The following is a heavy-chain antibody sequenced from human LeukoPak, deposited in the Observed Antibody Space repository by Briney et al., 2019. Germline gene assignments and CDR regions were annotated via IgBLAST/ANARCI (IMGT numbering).Heavy chain of an antibody. CDR1: GGSFSGYY. V-gene: IGHV4-34*01. J-gene: IGHJ2*01. CDR2: INHSGST. D-gene: IGHD3-22*01. CDR3: ARTVYYYDSSGPSNWYFDL. Sequence: SETLSLTCAVYGGSFSGYYWSWIRQPPGKGLEWIGEINHSGSTNYNPSPKSRVTISVDTSKNQFSLKLSSVTAADTAVYYCARTVYYYDSSGPSNWYFDLWGRGTLVTVSS.